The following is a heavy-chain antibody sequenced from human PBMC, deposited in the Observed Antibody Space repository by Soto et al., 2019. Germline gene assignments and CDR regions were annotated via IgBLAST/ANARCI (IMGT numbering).Heavy chain of an antibody. Sequence: EVQLLESGGGLVQPGGSLRLSCAASGFTFSSYAMSWVRQAPGKGLEWVSAISGSGGSTYYADSVKGRFTISSDNSNNTLYLQMNSLRAEDTAVYYCAKVGGYDFWSGYPQFDYWGQGTLVTVSS. D-gene: IGHD3-3*01. CDR1: GFTFSSYA. J-gene: IGHJ4*02. V-gene: IGHV3-23*01. CDR3: AKVGGYDFWSGYPQFDY. CDR2: ISGSGGST.